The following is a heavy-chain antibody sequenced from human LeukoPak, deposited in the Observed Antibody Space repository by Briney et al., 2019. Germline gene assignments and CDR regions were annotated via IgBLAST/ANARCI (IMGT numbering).Heavy chain of an antibody. Sequence: GASVKVSCKASGYTFTDYYMNWVRQAPGQRLEWMGGINPNSGGTNYAQKFQGRVTMTRETSITTAYMELSSLRSDDTAMYYCTRALGSDSWGQGTLVTVSS. V-gene: IGHV1-2*02. CDR2: INPNSGGT. CDR3: TRALGSDS. J-gene: IGHJ4*02. D-gene: IGHD1-26*01. CDR1: GYTFTDYY.